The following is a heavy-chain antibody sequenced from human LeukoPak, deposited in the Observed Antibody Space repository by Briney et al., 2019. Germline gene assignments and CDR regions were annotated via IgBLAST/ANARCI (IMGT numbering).Heavy chain of an antibody. J-gene: IGHJ6*02. Sequence: ASVKVSCKVSGYTLTELSMHWVRQAPGKGLEWMGGFDPEDGETIYAQKFQGRVTMTEDTSTDTAYMELSSLRSEDTAVHYCATLPLVATTLTDYYYYGMDVWGQGTTVTVSS. CDR3: ATLPLVATTLTDYYYYGMDV. CDR2: FDPEDGET. V-gene: IGHV1-24*01. CDR1: GYTLTELS. D-gene: IGHD5-12*01.